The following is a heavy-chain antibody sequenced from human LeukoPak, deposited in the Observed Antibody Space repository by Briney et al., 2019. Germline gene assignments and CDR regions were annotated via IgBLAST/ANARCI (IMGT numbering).Heavy chain of an antibody. CDR1: GFSLSTRGVG. J-gene: IGHJ4*02. D-gene: IGHD3-10*01. CDR3: AHSGSPFDY. CDR2: IYWDDDK. Sequence: ASGPTLFKPTQTLTPTCTFSGFSLSTRGVGVGWIRHPPGKALELVALIYWDDDKRYSPSLKSRLTITKDPSKNQVVLTMTNMDPVDTATYYCAHSGSPFDYWGQGTLVTVSS. V-gene: IGHV2-5*02.